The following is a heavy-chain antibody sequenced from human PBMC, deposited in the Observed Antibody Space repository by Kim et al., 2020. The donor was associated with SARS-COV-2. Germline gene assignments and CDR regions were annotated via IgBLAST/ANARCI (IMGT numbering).Heavy chain of an antibody. V-gene: IGHV3-9*01. D-gene: IGHD1-26*01. Sequence: ADSVKGRFTISRDNAKNSLYLQMNSLRAEDTALYYCAKEKYSGYYYGMDVWGQGTTVTVSS. J-gene: IGHJ6*02. CDR3: AKEKYSGYYYGMDV.